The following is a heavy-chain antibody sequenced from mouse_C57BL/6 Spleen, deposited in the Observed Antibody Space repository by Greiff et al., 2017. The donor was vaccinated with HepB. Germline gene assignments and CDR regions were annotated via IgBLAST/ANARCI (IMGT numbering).Heavy chain of an antibody. CDR1: GYAFSSYW. CDR2: IYPGDGDT. J-gene: IGHJ4*01. V-gene: IGHV1-80*01. CDR3: ASDWSYAMDY. Sequence: VQLKESGAELVKPGASVKISCKASGYAFSSYWMNWVKQRPGKGLEWIGQIYPGDGDTNYNGKFKGKATLTADKSSSTAYMQLSSLTSEDSAVYFCASDWSYAMDYWGQGTSVTVSS. D-gene: IGHD2-13*01.